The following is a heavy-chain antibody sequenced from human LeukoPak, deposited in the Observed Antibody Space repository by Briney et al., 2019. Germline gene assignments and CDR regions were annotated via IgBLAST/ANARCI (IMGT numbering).Heavy chain of an antibody. Sequence: PSETLSLTCTVSGGSSSSSYYWGWIRQPPGKGLEWIGSIHYSGSAYYNPSLKSRVTISVDTSKNQFSLKLNSVTATDTSVYYCARHYQWLAPPSDYWGQGALVTVSS. D-gene: IGHD6-19*01. CDR3: ARHYQWLAPPSDY. CDR1: GGSSSSSYY. V-gene: IGHV4-39*01. J-gene: IGHJ4*02. CDR2: IHYSGSA.